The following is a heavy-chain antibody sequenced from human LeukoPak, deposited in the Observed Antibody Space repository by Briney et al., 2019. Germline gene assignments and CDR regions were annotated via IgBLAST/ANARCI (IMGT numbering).Heavy chain of an antibody. J-gene: IGHJ4*02. V-gene: IGHV3-9*03. Sequence: PAGGSLRLSCAASGFTFDDYAMHWVRQAPGKGLEWVSGISWNSGSIGCADSVKGRFTISRDNAKNSLYLQMNSLRAEDMALYYCAKAGGGFPYLGYYFDYWGQGTLVTVSS. CDR1: GFTFDDYA. CDR2: ISWNSGSI. CDR3: AKAGGGFPYLGYYFDY. D-gene: IGHD1-14*01.